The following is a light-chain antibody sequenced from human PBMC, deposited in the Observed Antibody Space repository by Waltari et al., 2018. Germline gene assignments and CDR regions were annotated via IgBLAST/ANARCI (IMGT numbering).Light chain of an antibody. CDR2: WAS. V-gene: IGKV4-1*01. Sequence: DIVMTQSPDSLAVSLGERATINCKSNQSVLHSSNNKNDLAWYQQKPGQPPKLLIYWASNRASGVPDRFSGSGSGKDFTLTISSLRAEDVAVYYCHQYFMTPFTFGGGTTVEIK. CDR3: HQYFMTPFT. CDR1: QSVLHSSNNKND. J-gene: IGKJ4*01.